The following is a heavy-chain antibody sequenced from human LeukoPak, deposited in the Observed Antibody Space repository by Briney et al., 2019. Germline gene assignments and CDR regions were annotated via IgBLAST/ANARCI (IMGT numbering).Heavy chain of an antibody. Sequence: PGGSLRLSCAASGFTFSGSAMHWVRQASGKGLEWVGRIRSKANSYATAYAASVKGRFTISRDDSKNTAYLQMNSLKTEDTAVYYCARTMVRGVLYRNFDYWGQGTLVTVSS. D-gene: IGHD3-10*01. CDR2: IRSKANSYAT. J-gene: IGHJ4*02. CDR3: ARTMVRGVLYRNFDY. CDR1: GFTFSGSA. V-gene: IGHV3-73*01.